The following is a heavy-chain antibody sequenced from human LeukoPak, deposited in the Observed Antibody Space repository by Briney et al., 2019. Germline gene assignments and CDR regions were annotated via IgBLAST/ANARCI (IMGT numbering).Heavy chain of an antibody. V-gene: IGHV4-59*01. CDR2: IYYSGST. J-gene: IGHJ6*03. D-gene: IGHD5-18*01. Sequence: PSETLSLTCTVSGGSISSYYWSWIRQPPGKGLEWIGYIYYSGSTNYNPSLKSRVTISVDTSKNQFSLKLSSVTAADTAVYYCARGSDTAMVGDYYYMDVWGKGTTVTVSS. CDR1: GGSISSYY. CDR3: ARGSDTAMVGDYYYMDV.